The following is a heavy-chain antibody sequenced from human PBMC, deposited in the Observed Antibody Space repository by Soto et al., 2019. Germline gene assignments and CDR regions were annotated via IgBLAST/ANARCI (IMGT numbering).Heavy chain of an antibody. CDR2: INHSGST. D-gene: IGHD2-2*01. CDR1: GGSFSGYY. V-gene: IGHV4-34*01. CDR3: ARGGLGYCSSTSCYFGYYYYYGMDV. Sequence: ASETLSLTCAVYGGSFSGYYWSWIRQPPGKGLEWIGEINHSGSTNYNPSLKSRVTISVDTSKNQFSLKLSSVTAADTAVYYCARGGLGYCSSTSCYFGYYYYYGMDVWGQGTTVTVSS. J-gene: IGHJ6*02.